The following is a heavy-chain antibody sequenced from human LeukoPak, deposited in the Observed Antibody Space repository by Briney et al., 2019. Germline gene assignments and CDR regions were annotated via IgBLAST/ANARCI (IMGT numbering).Heavy chain of an antibody. J-gene: IGHJ5*02. CDR3: ARAPYCSSTSCYFP. CDR2: IYPRDGST. CDR1: GYTFTSNY. D-gene: IGHD2-2*01. Sequence: ASVKASCKASGYTFTSNYIHWVRQAPGQGLEWMGMIYPRDGSTSYAQKFQGRVTMTRDTSTSTVYMELSSLRSEDTAVYYCARAPYCSSTSCYFPWGQGTLVTVSS. V-gene: IGHV1-46*01.